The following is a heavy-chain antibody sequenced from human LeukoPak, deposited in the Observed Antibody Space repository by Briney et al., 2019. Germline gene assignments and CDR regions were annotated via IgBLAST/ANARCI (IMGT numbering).Heavy chain of an antibody. CDR1: GGSFSGYY. CDR2: INHSGST. D-gene: IGHD2-2*02. Sequence: PSETLSLTCAVYGGSFSGYYWSWIRQPPGKGQEWIGEINHSGSTNYNPSLKSRVTISVDTSKNQFSLKLSSVTAADTAVYYCARFVVPAAIQGGYYFDYWGQGTLVTVSS. V-gene: IGHV4-34*01. J-gene: IGHJ4*02. CDR3: ARFVVPAAIQGGYYFDY.